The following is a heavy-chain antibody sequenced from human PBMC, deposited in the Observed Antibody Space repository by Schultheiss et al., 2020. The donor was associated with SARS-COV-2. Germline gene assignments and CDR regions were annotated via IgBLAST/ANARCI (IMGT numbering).Heavy chain of an antibody. J-gene: IGHJ5*02. CDR3: ARMAFDSSGYYPNWFDP. CDR1: DNSLSSSGYF. CDR2: LSYSGST. D-gene: IGHD3-22*01. Sequence: SETLSLTCDVSDNSLSSSGYFWGWVRQPPGKGLEWIGSLSYSGSTNYNPSLKSRVTISVDTSKNQFSLKLSSVTAADTAVYYCARMAFDSSGYYPNWFDPWGQGTLVTVSS. V-gene: IGHV4-61*05.